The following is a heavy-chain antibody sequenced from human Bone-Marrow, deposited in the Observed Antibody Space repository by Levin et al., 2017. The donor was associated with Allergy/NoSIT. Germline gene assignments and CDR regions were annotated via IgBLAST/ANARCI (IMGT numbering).Heavy chain of an antibody. CDR2: IIPIFGTA. V-gene: IGHV1-69*13. Sequence: SVKVSCKASGGTFSSYAISWVRQAPGQGLEWMGGIIPIFGTANYAQKFQGRVTITADESTSTAYMELSSLRSEDTAVYYCARDGYYGSGSYLWFDPWGQGTLVTVSS. CDR3: ARDGYYGSGSYLWFDP. J-gene: IGHJ5*02. D-gene: IGHD3-10*01. CDR1: GGTFSSYA.